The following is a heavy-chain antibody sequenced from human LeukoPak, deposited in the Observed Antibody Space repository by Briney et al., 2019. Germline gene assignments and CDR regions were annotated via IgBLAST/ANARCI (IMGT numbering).Heavy chain of an antibody. V-gene: IGHV1-18*01. CDR1: GYTFTSFG. D-gene: IGHD5-12*01. J-gene: IGHJ6*02. CDR3: AIGARRAIDIVATIRYYYGMDV. Sequence: ASVKFSCKASGYTFTSFGISWARPAPGQGLEWMGWISSYNGNTNYAQKLQGRVTMATDTPTSTAYMELRSLRSDDTAVYYCAIGARRAIDIVATIRYYYGMDVWGQGTTVTVSS. CDR2: ISSYNGNT.